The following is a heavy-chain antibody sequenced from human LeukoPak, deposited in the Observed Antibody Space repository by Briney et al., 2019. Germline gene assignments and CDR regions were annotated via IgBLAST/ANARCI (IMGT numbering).Heavy chain of an antibody. Sequence: GGSLRLFCAASGFTFSSYAMSWVRQAPGKGLEWVAVIWYDGSNKSYADSVKGRFTISRDNSKNTLYLQMSSLRAEDTAVYYCARDSDTLYDYVWGTVDYWGQGTLVTVSS. V-gene: IGHV3-33*08. CDR1: GFTFSSYA. CDR2: IWYDGSNK. J-gene: IGHJ4*02. CDR3: ARDSDTLYDYVWGTVDY. D-gene: IGHD3-16*01.